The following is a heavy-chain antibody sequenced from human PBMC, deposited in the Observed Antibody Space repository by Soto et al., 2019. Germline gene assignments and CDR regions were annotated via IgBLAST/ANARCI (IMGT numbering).Heavy chain of an antibody. CDR1: SFTCSSYW. CDR3: ARTGAGQHDCLDF. J-gene: IGHJ4*02. V-gene: IGHV3-7*01. CDR2: INQDGNED. D-gene: IGHD1-1*01. Sequence: SLSCGGPSFTCSSYWMNWVRHALGKGLEWVANINQDGNEDNLLDSVKGRFTISRDNAKNSSFLQMNSLRVDDKAVYYCARTGAGQHDCLDFWGQGALVTVYS.